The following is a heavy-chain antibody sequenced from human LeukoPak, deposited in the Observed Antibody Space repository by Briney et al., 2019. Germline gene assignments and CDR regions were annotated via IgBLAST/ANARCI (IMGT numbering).Heavy chain of an antibody. CDR2: INHSGST. V-gene: IGHV4-34*01. D-gene: IGHD2/OR15-2a*01. CDR1: GGSFSGYY. J-gene: IGHJ4*02. CDR3: ATKPNIVYYFDY. Sequence: SETLSLTCAVYGGSFSGYYWSWIRQPPRKGLEWIGEINHSGSTNYNPSLKSRVTISVDTSKNQFSLKLSSVTAADTAVYYCATKPNIVYYFDYWGQGTLVTVSS.